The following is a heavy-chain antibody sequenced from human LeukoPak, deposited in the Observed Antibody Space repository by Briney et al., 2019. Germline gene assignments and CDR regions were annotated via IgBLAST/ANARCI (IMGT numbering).Heavy chain of an antibody. CDR3: ARDTVNYYDSSGYRFDY. D-gene: IGHD3-22*01. J-gene: IGHJ4*02. CDR2: INPSGGSI. Sequence: ASVKVSCKASGYTFTSYYMHWVRQAPGQGLEWMGIINPSGGSISYAQKFQGRVTMTRDTSTSTVYMELSSLRSEDTAVYYCARDTVNYYDSSGYRFDYWGQGTLVTVSS. CDR1: GYTFTSYY. V-gene: IGHV1-46*01.